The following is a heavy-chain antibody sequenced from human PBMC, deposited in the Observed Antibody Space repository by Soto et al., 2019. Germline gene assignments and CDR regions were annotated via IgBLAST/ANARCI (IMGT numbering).Heavy chain of an antibody. CDR2: ISAYNGNI. Sequence: QVQLVQSGAEVKKPGASLKFSCKASGYTFTSYGISWVRQAPGQGLEWMGWISAYNGNINYAQTLQGRVTMTTDTTTSTAYMELRRQRSDDTAVYYCARDNGSGYYSGDYWGQGTLVTVSS. D-gene: IGHD3-22*01. J-gene: IGHJ4*02. V-gene: IGHV1-18*01. CDR1: GYTFTSYG. CDR3: ARDNGSGYYSGDY.